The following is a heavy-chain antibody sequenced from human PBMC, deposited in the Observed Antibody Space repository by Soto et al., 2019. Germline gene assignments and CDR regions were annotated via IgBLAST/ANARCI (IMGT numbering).Heavy chain of an antibody. CDR3: AAGGTDPEPHNRFLEWLGYYYYYGMDV. D-gene: IGHD3-3*01. CDR2: IVVGSGNT. Sequence: ASLKVSCKASGFTFTISAVQWVRQARGQRLEWIGWIVVGSGNTNYAQKFQERVTITRDMSTSTAYMELSSLRSEDTAVYYCAAGGTDPEPHNRFLEWLGYYYYYGMDVWGQGTTVTVSS. CDR1: GFTFTISA. J-gene: IGHJ6*02. V-gene: IGHV1-58*01.